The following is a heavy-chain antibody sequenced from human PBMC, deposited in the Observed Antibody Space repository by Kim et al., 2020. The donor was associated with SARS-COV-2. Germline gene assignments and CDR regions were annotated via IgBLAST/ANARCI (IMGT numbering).Heavy chain of an antibody. D-gene: IGHD6-19*01. Sequence: TKYSQKFQGRVTITRDTSASTAYMELSSLRSEDTAVYYCARGQQWLVRGHWGQGTLVTVSS. CDR2: T. CDR3: ARGQQWLVRGH. V-gene: IGHV1-3*01. J-gene: IGHJ4*02.